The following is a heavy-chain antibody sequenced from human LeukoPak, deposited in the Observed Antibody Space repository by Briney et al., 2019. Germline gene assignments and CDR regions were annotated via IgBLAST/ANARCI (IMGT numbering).Heavy chain of an antibody. CDR1: GDSMSTSNYY. CDR3: ARLFGSGSYYKYVY. J-gene: IGHJ4*02. Sequence: PSETLSLTCTVSGDSMSTSNYYWGWISQPPGKGLEWIGSIYYSGTTHYNPSLKSPVTISVDTSKNQFSLKLSSMTAADTAVYYCARLFGSGSYYKYVYWGQGNLVTVSS. D-gene: IGHD3-10*01. CDR2: IYYSGTT. V-gene: IGHV4-39*01.